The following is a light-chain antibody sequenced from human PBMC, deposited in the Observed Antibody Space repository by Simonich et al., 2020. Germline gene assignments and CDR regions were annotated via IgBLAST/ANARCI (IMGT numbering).Light chain of an antibody. J-gene: IGLJ2*01. CDR2: DVL. Sequence: QSALTQPRSVSGSPGQSVTISCTGTSSDFGGYNYVSWYQQHPGKAHKLMIYDVLKRPSGVPDRFAGSKSGNPASLTISGLQAEDEADYYCCSYAGSYSVVFGGGTKLTVL. V-gene: IGLV2-11*01. CDR3: CSYAGSYSVV. CDR1: SSDFGGYNY.